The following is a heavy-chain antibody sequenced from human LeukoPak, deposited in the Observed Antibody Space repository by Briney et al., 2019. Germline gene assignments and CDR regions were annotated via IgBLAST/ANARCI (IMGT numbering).Heavy chain of an antibody. CDR2: INPSGDST. V-gene: IGHV1-46*01. J-gene: IGHJ4*02. CDR1: GYTVTSYY. Sequence: ASVKVSCKTSGYTVTSYYIHWVRQAPGQGLEWMGIINPSGDSTTYPQKFQGRVTMTRDTSISTVYMELSSLRSDDTAVYFCARASLIPVAEKLPFEYWGQGTLVTVSS. D-gene: IGHD6-19*01. CDR3: ARASLIPVAEKLPFEY.